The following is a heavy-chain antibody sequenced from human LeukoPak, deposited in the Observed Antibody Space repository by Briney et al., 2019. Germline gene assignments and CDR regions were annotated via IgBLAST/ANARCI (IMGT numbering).Heavy chain of an antibody. D-gene: IGHD3-22*01. J-gene: IGHJ3*02. CDR2: IIPIFGTA. CDR1: GGTFSSYA. Sequence: SVKVSCKASGGTFSSYAISWVRQAPGQGLEWLGGIIPIFGTANYAQKFQGRVTITADESTSTAYLELSSLRSEDTAVYYCARATRTYYYDSNPRHDAFDIWAKGQWSPSLQ. V-gene: IGHV1-69*13. CDR3: ARATRTYYYDSNPRHDAFDI.